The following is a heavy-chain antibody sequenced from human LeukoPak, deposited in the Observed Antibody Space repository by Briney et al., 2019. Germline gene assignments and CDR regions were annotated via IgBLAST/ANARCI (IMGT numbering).Heavy chain of an antibody. CDR2: IWNDGSNK. CDR3: ARDTYGEYVSLVY. J-gene: IGHJ4*02. CDR1: GFTFNGYG. Sequence: PGGSLRLSCAASGFTFNGYGIHGVRQAPGKGLERVAVIWNDGSNKYYADSVKGRFTISRDNSKDTLYLQMNSLRVEDTAVYYCARDTYGEYVSLVYWGQGTLVTVSS. V-gene: IGHV3-33*01. D-gene: IGHD3-10*01.